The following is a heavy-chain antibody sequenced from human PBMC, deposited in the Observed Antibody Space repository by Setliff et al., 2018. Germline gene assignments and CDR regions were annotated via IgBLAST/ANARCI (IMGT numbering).Heavy chain of an antibody. J-gene: IGHJ4*02. V-gene: IGHV1-2*06. Sequence: ASVKVSCKASGYTFTDYYIHWVRQTPGQGLEWMGRINPSSGGTDDAQNFLGRVTMTRNTAISTAYMELSRLTSDDTAVYYCARDWRDYGAMGYWGQGTLVTVSS. D-gene: IGHD4-17*01. CDR3: ARDWRDYGAMGY. CDR1: GYTFTDYY. CDR2: INPSSGGT.